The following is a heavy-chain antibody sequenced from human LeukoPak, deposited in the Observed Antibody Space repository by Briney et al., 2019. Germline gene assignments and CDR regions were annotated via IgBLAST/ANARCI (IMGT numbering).Heavy chain of an antibody. CDR1: GFTFSTYG. V-gene: IGHV3-48*01. CDR2: ISGSTSTI. Sequence: GGSLRLSCAASGFTFSTYGMNWVRQAPWNGQEWVSYISGSTSTIYYADSVKGRFTISRDNAKNSLYLQMNSLRAEDTAVYYCATYSGYDRIFDYWGQGTLVTVSS. D-gene: IGHD5-12*01. J-gene: IGHJ4*02. CDR3: ATYSGYDRIFDY.